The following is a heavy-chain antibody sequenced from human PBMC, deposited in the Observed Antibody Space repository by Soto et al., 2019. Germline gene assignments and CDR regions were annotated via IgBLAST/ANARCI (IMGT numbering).Heavy chain of an antibody. D-gene: IGHD3-3*01. CDR1: GFSIGSYY. J-gene: IGHJ6*02. V-gene: IGHV4-4*07. CDR3: ARDGALNYDFWSGSIYGMDV. Sequence: SSDTLSLTSTLSGFSIGSYYWSLIRQPAGKGLEWIGRIYTSGSTNYNPSLKSRVTMSVDTSKNQFSLKLSSVTAADTAVYYCARDGALNYDFWSGSIYGMDVWGQGTTVTVSS. CDR2: IYTSGST.